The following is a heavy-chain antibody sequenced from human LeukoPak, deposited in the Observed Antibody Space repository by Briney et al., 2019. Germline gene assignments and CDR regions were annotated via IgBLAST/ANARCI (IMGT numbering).Heavy chain of an antibody. CDR2: IYYSGST. J-gene: IGHJ4*02. CDR3: AREASSGYYDILTGYYAHAYFDY. CDR1: GGSISSYY. D-gene: IGHD3-9*01. V-gene: IGHV4-59*01. Sequence: SETLSLTCTVSGGSISSYYWSWIRQPPGEGLEWIGYIYYSGSTNYNPSLKSRVTISVDTSKNQFSLKLSSVTAADTAVYYCAREASSGYYDILTGYYAHAYFDYWGQGTLVTVSS.